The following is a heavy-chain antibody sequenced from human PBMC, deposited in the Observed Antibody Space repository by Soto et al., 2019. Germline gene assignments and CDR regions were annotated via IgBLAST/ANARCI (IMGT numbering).Heavy chain of an antibody. D-gene: IGHD2-15*01. CDR1: GFSFSRNA. CDR3: VKQGYTYGLIYWYFDL. Sequence: EVQLLESGGGLVQPGGSLRLSCVASGFSFSRNAMSWVRQAPGRGLEWVAGLSGSGTDTYFADSVQGRITISRDNSKNTLSLELSFVTADDTAIYFCVKQGYTYGLIYWYFDLWGRGTLVTVSS. CDR2: LSGSGTDT. J-gene: IGHJ2*01. V-gene: IGHV3-23*01.